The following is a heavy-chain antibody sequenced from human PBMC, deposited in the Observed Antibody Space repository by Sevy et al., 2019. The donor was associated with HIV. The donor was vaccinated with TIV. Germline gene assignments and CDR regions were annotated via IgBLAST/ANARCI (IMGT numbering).Heavy chain of an antibody. Sequence: GGSLRLSCTASGFTFSSYSMNWVRQAPGKGLEWVSYISSSSSTIYYIESVKGRFTISRDKAKNSLFLEMNSLRDEDTAVYYCASEIGDTWGHGCYWGQGTLVTVSS. D-gene: IGHD3-10*01. CDR2: ISSSSSTI. CDR3: ASEIGDTWGHGCY. V-gene: IGHV3-48*02. J-gene: IGHJ4*02. CDR1: GFTFSSYS.